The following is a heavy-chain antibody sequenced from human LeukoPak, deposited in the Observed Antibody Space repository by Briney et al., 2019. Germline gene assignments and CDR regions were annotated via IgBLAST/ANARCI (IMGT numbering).Heavy chain of an antibody. CDR3: ARGRYYGSGSYYRAEYFQH. J-gene: IGHJ1*01. D-gene: IGHD3-10*01. CDR1: GFTFSSYA. CDR2: INHSGST. Sequence: GSLRLSCAASGFTFSSYAMSWVRQAPGKGLEWIGEINHSGSTNYNPSLKSRVTISVDTSKNQFSLKLSSVTAADTAVYYCARGRYYGSGSYYRAEYFQHWSQGTLVTVPS. V-gene: IGHV4-34*01.